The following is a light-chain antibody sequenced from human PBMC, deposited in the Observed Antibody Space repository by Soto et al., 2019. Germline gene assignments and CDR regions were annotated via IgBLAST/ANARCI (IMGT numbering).Light chain of an antibody. CDR2: GAS. CDR1: QIVSSTY. V-gene: IGKV3-20*01. CDR3: QQYGSSPT. J-gene: IGKJ4*01. Sequence: EIVLTQSPGTLSLSPGERATLSCRASQIVSSTYLAWFQQKPGQAPRLLIYGASTRATGIPDRFSGSGSGTDFTLTISGLEPEDFALYYCQQYGSSPTFGGGTKVEIK.